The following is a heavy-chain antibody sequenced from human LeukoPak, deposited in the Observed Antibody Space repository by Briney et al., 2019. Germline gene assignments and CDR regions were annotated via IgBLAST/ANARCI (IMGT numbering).Heavy chain of an antibody. CDR2: ISGSGGST. V-gene: IGHV3-23*01. CDR1: GFTFSSYA. J-gene: IGHJ4*02. D-gene: IGHD2-2*02. Sequence: PGGSLRLSCAASGFTFSSYAMSWVRQAPGKGLEWVSAISGSGGSTYYADSVKGRFTISRDNSKNTLYLQMNSPRAEDTAVYYCHFGGIGYCSSTSCYTEDYWGQGTLVTVSS. CDR3: HFGGIGYCSSTSCYTEDY.